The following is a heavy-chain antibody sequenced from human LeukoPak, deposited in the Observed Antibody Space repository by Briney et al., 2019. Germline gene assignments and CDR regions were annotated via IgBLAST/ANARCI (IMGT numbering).Heavy chain of an antibody. CDR1: GVILSRYA. CDR2: INGRGDNT. J-gene: IGHJ5*02. Sequence: PGGFLRLSRAAFGVILSRYAMRWVRQAPGKGLEWVSAINGRGDNTYYADFVKRRFTISRDNCKSTVYLQMNSLRTEDTAVYYCAKDRVSPGFNWFDPWSQGTLVTVSA. D-gene: IGHD2/OR15-2a*01. V-gene: IGHV3-23*01. CDR3: AKDRVSPGFNWFDP.